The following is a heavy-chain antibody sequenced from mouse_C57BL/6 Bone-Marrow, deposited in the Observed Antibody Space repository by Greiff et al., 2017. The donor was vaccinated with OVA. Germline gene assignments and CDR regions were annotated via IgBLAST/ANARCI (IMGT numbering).Heavy chain of an antibody. D-gene: IGHD1-1*01. V-gene: IGHV1-39*01. Sequence: VEPGASVKISCKASGYSFTDYNLNWVKQSNGKSLEWIGVINPNYGTTSYNQKYKGKATLTVDQSSSTAYMQLNSLTSEDSAVYYCAFYYGSSYRYFDLWGTGTTVTVSS. CDR3: AFYYGSSYRYFDL. CDR2: INPNYGTT. CDR1: GYSFTDYN. J-gene: IGHJ1*03.